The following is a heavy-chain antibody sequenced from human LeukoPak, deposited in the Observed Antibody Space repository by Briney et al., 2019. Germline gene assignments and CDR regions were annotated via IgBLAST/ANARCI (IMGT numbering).Heavy chain of an antibody. CDR1: GGSFSGYY. Sequence: SETLSLTCALYGGSFSGYYWSWIRQPPGKGLEWIGEINHSGSTNYNPSLKSRVTISVDTSKNQFSLKLSSVTAADTAVYYCARTTVTTTYFDYWGQGTLVTVSS. J-gene: IGHJ4*02. CDR3: ARTTVTTTYFDY. V-gene: IGHV4-34*01. CDR2: INHSGST. D-gene: IGHD4-11*01.